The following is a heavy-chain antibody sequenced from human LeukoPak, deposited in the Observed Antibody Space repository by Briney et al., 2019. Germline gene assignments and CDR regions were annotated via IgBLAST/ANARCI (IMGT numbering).Heavy chain of an antibody. CDR1: GYTFTTYG. Sequence: ASVKVSCKASGYTFTTYGISWVRQAPGQGLEWMGWISAYNGNIDYAQRLQGRVTMTTDTSTATAYMELRSLTSDDTAVYYCARAAGVAVGGSHYYFDSWGQGTLVTVSS. CDR2: ISAYNGNI. V-gene: IGHV1-18*01. D-gene: IGHD6-19*01. J-gene: IGHJ4*02. CDR3: ARAAGVAVGGSHYYFDS.